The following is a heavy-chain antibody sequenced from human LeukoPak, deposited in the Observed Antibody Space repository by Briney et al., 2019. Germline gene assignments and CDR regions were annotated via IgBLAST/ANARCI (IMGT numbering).Heavy chain of an antibody. CDR2: IIPILGIA. J-gene: IGHJ4*02. CDR3: ASQVDYYDSSGYFDY. D-gene: IGHD3-22*01. Sequence: SVTVSCKASGGTFSSYAINWVRQAPGQGLEWMGRIIPILGIANYAQKFQGRVTITADKSTSTAYMELSSLRSEDTAVYYCASQVDYYDSSGYFDYWGQGTLVTVSS. V-gene: IGHV1-69*10. CDR1: GGTFSSYA.